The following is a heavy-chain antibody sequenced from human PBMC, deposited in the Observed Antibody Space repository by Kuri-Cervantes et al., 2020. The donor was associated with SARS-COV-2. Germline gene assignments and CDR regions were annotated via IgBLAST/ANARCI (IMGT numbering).Heavy chain of an antibody. CDR2: ISTYNGNT. Sequence: ASVKVSCKASGYTFTSYGINWVRQAPGQGLEWMTWISTYNGNTNYAQKLQDRVTMATDTSTSTAYMELSSLRSEDTAVYYCAGRLRFSHSDAFDIWGQGTMVTVSS. D-gene: IGHD3-3*01. CDR1: GYTFTSYG. V-gene: IGHV1-18*01. CDR3: AGRLRFSHSDAFDI. J-gene: IGHJ3*02.